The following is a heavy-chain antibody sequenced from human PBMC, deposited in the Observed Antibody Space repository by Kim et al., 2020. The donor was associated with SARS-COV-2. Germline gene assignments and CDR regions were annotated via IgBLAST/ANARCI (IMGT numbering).Heavy chain of an antibody. CDR3: ARGGPTEPFDY. CDR2: T. V-gene: IGHV1-46*01. J-gene: IGHJ4*02. Sequence: TSHARKFQGRDTMTRETSTRKVYMELSSLRSEDTAVYYCARGGPTEPFDYWGQGTLVTVSS. D-gene: IGHD3-16*01.